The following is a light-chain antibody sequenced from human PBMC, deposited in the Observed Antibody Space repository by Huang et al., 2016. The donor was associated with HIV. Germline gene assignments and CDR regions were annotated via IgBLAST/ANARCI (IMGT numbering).Light chain of an antibody. V-gene: IGKV3-15*01. J-gene: IGKJ3*01. CDR2: AAS. CDR3: QQCNDFRST. Sequence: ETVMTQSPVTLSVSPGDRASLSGRSSQIVSSHLAWYQQKPGQAPRLLIYAASTRATGGPARFSGSGAGTEFTLTISTLQSEDSAVYYCQQCNDFRSTFGPGTRVEIK. CDR1: QIVSSH.